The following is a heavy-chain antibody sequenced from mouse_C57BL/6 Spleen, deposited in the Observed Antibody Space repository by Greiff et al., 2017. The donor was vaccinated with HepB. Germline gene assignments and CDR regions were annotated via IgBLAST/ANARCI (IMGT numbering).Heavy chain of an antibody. V-gene: IGHV1-75*01. J-gene: IGHJ4*01. Sequence: VQLQQSGPELVKPGASVKISCKASGYTFTDYYINWVKQRPGQGLEWIGWIFPGSGSTYYNEKFKGKATLTVDKSSSTAYMLLSSLTSEDSAVYFCARYITTVVDPYYAMDYWGQGTSVTVSS. D-gene: IGHD1-1*01. CDR2: IFPGSGST. CDR3: ARYITTVVDPYYAMDY. CDR1: GYTFTDYY.